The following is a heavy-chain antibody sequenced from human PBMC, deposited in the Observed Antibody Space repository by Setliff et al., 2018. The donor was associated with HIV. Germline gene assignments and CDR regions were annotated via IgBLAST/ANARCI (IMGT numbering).Heavy chain of an antibody. J-gene: IGHJ6*03. CDR3: AKGGYYDSTGYYYYYFYYLDE. V-gene: IGHV1-69*13. Sequence: SVKVSCKASGDTFNSYAISWVRQAPGQGLEWMGGVIPIFGTANYAQKFQGRVTITADESTSTAYMELSSLRSEDTAVYYCAKGGYYDSTGYYYYYFYYLDEWGKGTTVTSP. CDR2: VIPIFGTA. D-gene: IGHD3-22*01. CDR1: GDTFNSYA.